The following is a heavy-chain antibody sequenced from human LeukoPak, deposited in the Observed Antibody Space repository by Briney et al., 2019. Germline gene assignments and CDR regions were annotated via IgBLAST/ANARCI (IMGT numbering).Heavy chain of an antibody. CDR2: IYYSGST. V-gene: IGHV4-61*08. Sequence: SETLSLTCTVSGGSIGSSDYYWAWIRQPPGKGLEWIGYIYYSGSTNYNPSLKSRVTISVDTSKNQFSLKLSSVTAADTAVCYCARGGGLNYYYYYMDVWGKGTTVTISS. D-gene: IGHD3-16*01. CDR3: ARGGGLNYYYYYMDV. CDR1: GGSIGSSDYY. J-gene: IGHJ6*03.